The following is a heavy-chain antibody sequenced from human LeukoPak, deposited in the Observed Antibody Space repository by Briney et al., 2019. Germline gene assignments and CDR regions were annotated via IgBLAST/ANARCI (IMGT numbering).Heavy chain of an antibody. CDR3: ASPSSSSSTYDY. CDR1: GGAISSSNYY. D-gene: IGHD6-6*01. Sequence: SETLSLTCTVSGGAISSSNYYWGWIRQPPGKWLEWIGSIYCSGSTYYNPSLKSRVTISVDTSKNQFSLKLSSVTAADTAVYYCASPSSSSSTYDYWGQGTLVTVSS. CDR2: IYCSGST. V-gene: IGHV4-39*01. J-gene: IGHJ4*02.